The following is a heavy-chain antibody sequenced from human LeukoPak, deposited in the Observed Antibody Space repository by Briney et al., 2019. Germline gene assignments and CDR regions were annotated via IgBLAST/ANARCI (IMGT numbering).Heavy chain of an antibody. CDR3: ARSSYSGSYYGDALDI. Sequence: PGGSLRLSCVASGFTFSIYEMNWVRKAPGKGLEWVSYISSSGSTIYYADSVKGRLTISRDNAKNSLYLQMNSLRAEDTAVYYCARSSYSGSYYGDALDIWGQGTMVTVSS. CDR2: ISSSGSTI. CDR1: GFTFSIYE. D-gene: IGHD1-26*01. J-gene: IGHJ3*02. V-gene: IGHV3-48*03.